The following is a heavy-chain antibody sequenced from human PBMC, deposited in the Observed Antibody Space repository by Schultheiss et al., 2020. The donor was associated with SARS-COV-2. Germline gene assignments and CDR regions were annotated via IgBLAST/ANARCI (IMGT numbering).Heavy chain of an antibody. D-gene: IGHD3-22*01. CDR3: ARGTYYYDSSGYPRYYFDY. CDR1: GGSISSSNW. J-gene: IGHJ4*02. V-gene: IGHV4-4*02. Sequence: SETLSLTCAVSGGSISSSNWWSWVRQPPGKGLEWIGEINHSGSTFYNSSLKSRVTISIDTSKNQFSLKLSSVTAADTAVYYCARGTYYYDSSGYPRYYFDYWGQGTLVTVSS. CDR2: INHSGST.